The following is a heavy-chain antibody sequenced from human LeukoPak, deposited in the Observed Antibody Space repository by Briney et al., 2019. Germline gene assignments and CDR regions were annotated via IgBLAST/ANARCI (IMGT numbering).Heavy chain of an antibody. CDR3: ARGASPKDAVFFDY. CDR2: VHSSGDI. D-gene: IGHD3-16*01. CDR1: GVSITSGSYY. Sequence: SETLSLTCSVSGVSITSGSYYWGWIRQSAGKGLEWIARVHSSGDIYHNAAFRSRAAVSGDASKNQFSLQLNSVTAADTAVYYCARGASPKDAVFFDYWGQGALITVSS. V-gene: IGHV4-61*02. J-gene: IGHJ4*02.